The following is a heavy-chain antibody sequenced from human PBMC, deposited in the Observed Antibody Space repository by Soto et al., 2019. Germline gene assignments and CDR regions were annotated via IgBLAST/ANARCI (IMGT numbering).Heavy chain of an antibody. CDR2: IYTSGTT. CDR3: AREGASGFGMDV. V-gene: IGHV4-4*07. J-gene: IGHJ6*02. CDR1: GGSIRSNY. D-gene: IGHD1-26*01. Sequence: ETLSLTCNVSGGSIRSNYWSWIRQPAGKALEWIGRIYTSGTTNYNPSLKSRATMLIDTSKNQFSLILSSVTAADTGVYYCAREGASGFGMDVWGQGTTVTVSS.